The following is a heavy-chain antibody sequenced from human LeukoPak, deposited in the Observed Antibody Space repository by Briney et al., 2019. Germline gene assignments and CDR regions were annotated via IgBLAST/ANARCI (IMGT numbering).Heavy chain of an antibody. CDR3: ARVSGLYPPTTTYFDY. D-gene: IGHD1-26*01. CDR2: IYHSGST. CDR1: GFTFSDSA. V-gene: IGHV4-38-2*01. J-gene: IGHJ4*02. Sequence: PGGSLRLSCAASGFTFSDSAMHWVRQASGKGLEWIGSIYHSGSTYYNPSLKSRVTISVDTSKNQFSLKLSSVAAADTAVYYCARVSGLYPPTTTYFDYWGQGTLVTVSS.